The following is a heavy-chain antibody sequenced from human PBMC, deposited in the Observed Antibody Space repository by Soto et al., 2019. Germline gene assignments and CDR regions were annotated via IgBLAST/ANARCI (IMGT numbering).Heavy chain of an antibody. V-gene: IGHV4-39*01. D-gene: IGHD4-17*01. CDR2: IFSTGTT. J-gene: IGHJ4*01. CDR1: GDSISSSTYY. Sequence: PSETLSLTCTVSGDSISSSTYYWGWIRRPPGKGLEWIATIFSTGTTHYNPSLRSRVTICVDTSKNQFSLTVRSVTAADTAAYYSARLDYGDGFSFWGHGSEVTVSS. CDR3: ARLDYGDGFSF.